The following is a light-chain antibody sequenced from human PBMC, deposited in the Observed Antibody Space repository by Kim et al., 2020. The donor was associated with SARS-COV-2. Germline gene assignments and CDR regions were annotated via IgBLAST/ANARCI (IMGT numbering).Light chain of an antibody. CDR2: GAF. V-gene: IGKV3-20*01. Sequence: EIVLTQSPGTLSLSPGERATLSCRASQSVTSSALAWYQQKPGQAPRLLISGAFSRATGIPDRFSGSGSGTDFTLTISRLEPEDFAMYYCQQYGGSPPLTFGGGTKVDIK. CDR3: QQYGGSPPLT. J-gene: IGKJ4*02. CDR1: QSVTSSA.